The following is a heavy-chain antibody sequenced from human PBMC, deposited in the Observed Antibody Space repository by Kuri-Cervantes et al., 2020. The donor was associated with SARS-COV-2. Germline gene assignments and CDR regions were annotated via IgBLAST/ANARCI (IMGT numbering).Heavy chain of an antibody. J-gene: IGHJ1*01. CDR3: ARGLKSYYDSSGTKSLQH. Sequence: GESLKISCAASGFTFSSYSMNWVRQAPGKGLEWVSSISSSSSYIYYADSVKGRFTISRDNAKNSLHLQMNSLRAEDTAVYYCARGLKSYYDSSGTKSLQHWGQGTLVTVSS. D-gene: IGHD3-22*01. CDR2: ISSSSSYI. CDR1: GFTFSSYS. V-gene: IGHV3-21*04.